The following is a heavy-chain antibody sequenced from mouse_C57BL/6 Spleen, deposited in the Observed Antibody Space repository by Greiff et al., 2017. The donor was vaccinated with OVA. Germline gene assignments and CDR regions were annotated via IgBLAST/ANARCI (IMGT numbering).Heavy chain of an antibody. CDR1: GYTFTDYE. J-gene: IGHJ2*01. Sequence: QVQLKESGAELVRPGASVTLSCKASGYTFTDYEMHWVKPTPVHGLEWIGAIDPETGGTAYNQKFKGKAILTADKSSSTAYMELRSLTSEDSAVYYCTAITTGSPYFDYWGQGTTLTVSS. D-gene: IGHD1-1*01. V-gene: IGHV1-15*01. CDR2: IDPETGGT. CDR3: TAITTGSPYFDY.